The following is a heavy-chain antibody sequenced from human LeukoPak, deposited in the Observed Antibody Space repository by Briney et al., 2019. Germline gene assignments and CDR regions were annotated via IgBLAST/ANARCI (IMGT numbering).Heavy chain of an antibody. CDR3: ARVLRDGYNLHYFDY. Sequence: SETLSLTSTVSGGSISSGGYYWSWIRQHPGKGLEWIGYIYYSGSTYYNPSLKSRVTISVDTSKNQFSLKLSSVTAADTAVYYCARVLRDGYNLHYFDYWGQGTLVTVSS. CDR1: GGSISSGGYY. D-gene: IGHD5-24*01. V-gene: IGHV4-31*03. CDR2: IYYSGST. J-gene: IGHJ4*02.